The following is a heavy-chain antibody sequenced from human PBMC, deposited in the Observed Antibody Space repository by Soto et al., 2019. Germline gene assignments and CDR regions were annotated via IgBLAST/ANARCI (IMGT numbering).Heavy chain of an antibody. Sequence: EVQLVESGGGLVQPGGSLRLSCSASGFTFSRFELHWVRQAPGKGLEWISYISSSGSTAYYASSVEGRFTISRDNANNSVYLHMDSLSAEDTAFYYCTRAAWFPYLSFYWGQGALVTVSS. CDR2: ISSSGSTA. V-gene: IGHV3-48*03. J-gene: IGHJ4*02. D-gene: IGHD3-10*01. CDR1: GFTFSRFE. CDR3: TRAAWFPYLSFY.